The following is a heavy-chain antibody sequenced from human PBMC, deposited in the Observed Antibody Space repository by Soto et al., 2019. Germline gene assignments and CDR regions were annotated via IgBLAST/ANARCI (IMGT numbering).Heavy chain of an antibody. J-gene: IGHJ5*02. CDR1: GGSFSGYY. Sequence: QVQLQQWGAGLLKPSETLSLTCAVYGGSFSGYYWSWIRQPPGKGLEWIGEINHSGSTNYNPSLKSRVTISVDTSKNQFSLKLSSVTAADTAVYYCAKAPHLGYCSGGSCQTLWGWFDPWGQGTLVTVSS. V-gene: IGHV4-34*01. CDR3: AKAPHLGYCSGGSCQTLWGWFDP. D-gene: IGHD2-15*01. CDR2: INHSGST.